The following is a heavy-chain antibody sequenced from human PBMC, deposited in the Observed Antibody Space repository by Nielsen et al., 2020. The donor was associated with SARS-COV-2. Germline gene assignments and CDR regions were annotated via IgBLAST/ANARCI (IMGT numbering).Heavy chain of an antibody. Sequence: ASVKVSCKASGYTFTGYYMHWVRQAPGQGLEWMGRINPNSGGTNYAQKFQGRVTMTRDTSISTAYMELSRLRSDDTAVYYCARAMPNGFLTGYDYWGQGTLVTVSS. J-gene: IGHJ4*02. CDR3: ARAMPNGFLTGYDY. V-gene: IGHV1-2*06. CDR2: INPNSGGT. CDR1: GYTFTGYY. D-gene: IGHD3-9*01.